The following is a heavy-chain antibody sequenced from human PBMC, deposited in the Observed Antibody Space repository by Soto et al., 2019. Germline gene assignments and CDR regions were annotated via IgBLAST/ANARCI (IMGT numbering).Heavy chain of an antibody. Sequence: ASVKVSFKASGYTFTSYDINWVRQATGQGLEWMGWMNPNSGNTGYAQKFQGRVTMTRNTSISTAYMELSSLRSEDTAVYYCARAPPPLYSSSWYYTPANWFDPWGQGTLVTVSS. CDR3: ARAPPPLYSSSWYYTPANWFDP. J-gene: IGHJ5*02. CDR2: MNPNSGNT. CDR1: GYTFTSYD. D-gene: IGHD6-13*01. V-gene: IGHV1-8*01.